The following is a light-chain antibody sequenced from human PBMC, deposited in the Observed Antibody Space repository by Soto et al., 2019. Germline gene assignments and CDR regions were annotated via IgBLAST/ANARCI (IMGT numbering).Light chain of an antibody. J-gene: IGKJ2*03. CDR1: QSISFW. CDR3: QQYNSFAPYS. V-gene: IGKV1-5*01. CDR2: DAS. Sequence: DIQMTQSPSTLSASVGDRVTITCRSSQSISFWLAWYQQKPGKAPKLLIYDASTLYSGVPPRFSGSRSGTELTLTISSLQPDDFASYYCQQYNSFAPYSFGQGTKLEI.